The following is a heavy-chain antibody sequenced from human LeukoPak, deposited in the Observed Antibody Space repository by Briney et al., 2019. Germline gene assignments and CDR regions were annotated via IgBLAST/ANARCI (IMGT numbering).Heavy chain of an antibody. CDR1: GGSISSGGYS. CDR3: ARYSSSWYDYFDY. Sequence: PSETLSLTCAVSGGSISSGGYSWSWIRQPPGKGLEWIGYIYHSGSTYYNPSLKSRVTISVDTSKNQFSLKLSSVTAADTAVYYCARYSSSWYDYFDYWGQGTPVTVSS. CDR2: IYHSGST. J-gene: IGHJ4*02. V-gene: IGHV4-30-2*01. D-gene: IGHD6-13*01.